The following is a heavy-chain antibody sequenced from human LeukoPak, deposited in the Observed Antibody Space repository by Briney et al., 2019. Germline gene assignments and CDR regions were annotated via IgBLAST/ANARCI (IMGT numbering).Heavy chain of an antibody. D-gene: IGHD3-22*01. CDR3: ARVWSSGYTKDY. CDR1: GFTFSSYS. CDR2: ISSSSSTI. Sequence: GGSLRLSCAASGFTFSSYSIDWVRQAPGKGLEWLSYISSSSSTIYFADSVKGRFTISRDNAKNPAYLHMNSLRAEDTAVYYCARVWSSGYTKDYWGQGTLVTVS. V-gene: IGHV3-48*04. J-gene: IGHJ4*02.